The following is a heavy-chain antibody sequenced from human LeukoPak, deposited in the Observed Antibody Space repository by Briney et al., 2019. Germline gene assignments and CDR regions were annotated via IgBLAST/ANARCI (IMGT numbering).Heavy chain of an antibody. CDR1: GDSVSSGSYY. J-gene: IGHJ4*02. V-gene: IGHV4-61*01. CDR2: IYYSGST. CDR3: ARGIAAAGTYDY. D-gene: IGHD6-13*01. Sequence: PSETLSLTCTVSGDSVSSGSYYWSWIRQPPGKGLEWIGYIYYSGSTNYNPSLKSRVIISLDTSKNQFSLKLSSVTAADTAVYYCARGIAAAGTYDYWGQGTLVTVSS.